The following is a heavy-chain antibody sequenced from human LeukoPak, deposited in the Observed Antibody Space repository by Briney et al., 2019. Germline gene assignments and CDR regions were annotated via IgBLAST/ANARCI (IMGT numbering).Heavy chain of an antibody. D-gene: IGHD1/OR15-1a*01. V-gene: IGHV3-30*02. CDR2: IWYDGSNQ. Sequence: GGSLRLSCAASRFTFSNYGMHWVRQAPGKGLEWVAVIWYDGSNQQYAESVKGRFTVSRDNSKYMLHLQVNSLRAEDTAVYYCATGRTGTTRDNFAHWGQGTLVTVSS. CDR3: ATGRTGTTRDNFAH. J-gene: IGHJ4*02. CDR1: RFTFSNYG.